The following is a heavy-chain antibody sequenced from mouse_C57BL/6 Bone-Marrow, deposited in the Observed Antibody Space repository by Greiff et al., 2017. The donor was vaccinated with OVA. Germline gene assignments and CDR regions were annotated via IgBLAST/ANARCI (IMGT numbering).Heavy chain of an antibody. V-gene: IGHV1-64*01. J-gene: IGHJ2*01. Sequence: VQLQQPGAELVKPGASVKLSCKASGYTFTSYWMHWVKQRPGQGLEWIGMIHPNSGSTNYNEKFKSKATLTVDKSSSTAYMQLSSLTSEDSAVYFCARHEGGVTTGGFDYWGQGTTLTVSS. CDR3: ARHEGGVTTGGFDY. D-gene: IGHD2-2*01. CDR1: GYTFTSYW. CDR2: IHPNSGST.